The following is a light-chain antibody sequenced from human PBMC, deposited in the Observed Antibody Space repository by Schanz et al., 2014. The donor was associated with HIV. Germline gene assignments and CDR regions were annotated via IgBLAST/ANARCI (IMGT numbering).Light chain of an antibody. J-gene: IGLJ2*01. Sequence: QSVLTQPASVSGSPGQSVTISCTGTSSDVGSYNLVSWYQQHPGKTPKLMIYDVTTRPSGVSNRFSGSKSGNTASLTISGLQAEDEADYYCSSYTPNTDVLFGGGTKLTVL. V-gene: IGLV2-14*02. CDR1: SSDVGSYNL. CDR3: SSYTPNTDVL. CDR2: DVT.